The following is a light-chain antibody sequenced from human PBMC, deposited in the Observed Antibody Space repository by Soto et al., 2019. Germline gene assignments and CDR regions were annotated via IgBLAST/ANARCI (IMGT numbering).Light chain of an antibody. CDR3: QQNYSTPRT. CDR1: ESISSH. CDR2: AAS. Sequence: DIQMTQSPSSLSASVRDRVTITCRASESISSHLNWYQQKPGKAPKVLIHAASSLHSGVPSRFSGSGSGTDFTLTISSLQPEDFATYYCQQNYSTPRTFGQGTKVEIK. J-gene: IGKJ1*01. V-gene: IGKV1-39*01.